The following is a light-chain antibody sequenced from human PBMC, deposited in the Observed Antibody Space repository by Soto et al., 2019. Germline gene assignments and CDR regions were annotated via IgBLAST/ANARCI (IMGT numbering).Light chain of an antibody. Sequence: DVQMTQSPSSLSEFVGDRVTITCRASQGIAPDLAWFQQKPGKVPKLLIYATSTLQSGVPSRFSGSGSGTDFTLTINSLQPEDVGTYYCQTYTSAPLTLGGGTKVEIK. CDR3: QTYTSAPLT. J-gene: IGKJ4*01. CDR1: QGIAPD. V-gene: IGKV1-27*01. CDR2: ATS.